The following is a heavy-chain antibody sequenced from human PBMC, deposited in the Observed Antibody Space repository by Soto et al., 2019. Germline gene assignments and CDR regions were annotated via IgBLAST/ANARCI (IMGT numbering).Heavy chain of an antibody. D-gene: IGHD3-3*01. J-gene: IGHJ6*02. CDR3: AKGGGMGITIFGVVIIPGGYYYYGMDV. V-gene: IGHV3-9*01. CDR2: ISWNSGSI. Sequence: PGGSLRLSCAASGFTFDDYAMHWVRQAPGKGLEWVSGISWNSGSIGYADSVKGRFTISRDNAKNSLYLQMNSLRAEDTALYYCAKGGGMGITIFGVVIIPGGYYYYGMDVWGQGTTVTVSS. CDR1: GFTFDDYA.